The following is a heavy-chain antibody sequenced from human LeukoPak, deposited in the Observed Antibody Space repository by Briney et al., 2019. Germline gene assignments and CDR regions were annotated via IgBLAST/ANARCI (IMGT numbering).Heavy chain of an antibody. V-gene: IGHV1-69*04. CDR3: ATLPGFMTGVYRLDFDY. CDR1: GGTFSSYA. Sequence: SVKVSCKASGGTFSSYAISWVRQAPGRGLEWMGRIIPILGIANYAQKFQGRVTITADKSTSTAYMELSSLRSEDTAVYYCATLPGFMTGVYRLDFDYWGQGTLVTVSS. D-gene: IGHD2-2*01. J-gene: IGHJ4*02. CDR2: IIPILGIA.